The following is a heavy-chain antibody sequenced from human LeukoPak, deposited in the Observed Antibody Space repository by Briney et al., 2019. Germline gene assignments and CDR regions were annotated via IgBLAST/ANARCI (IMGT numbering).Heavy chain of an antibody. CDR3: ARERTYCSSTSCSPAGAFDI. J-gene: IGHJ3*02. CDR2: IIPIFGTA. D-gene: IGHD2-2*01. Sequence: SVNVSCKASGGTFSSYAISWVRQAPGQGLEWMGGIIPIFGTANYAQKFQGRVTITADESTSTAYMELSSLRSEDTAVYYCARERTYCSSTSCSPAGAFDIWGQGTMVTVSS. V-gene: IGHV1-69*01. CDR1: GGTFSSYA.